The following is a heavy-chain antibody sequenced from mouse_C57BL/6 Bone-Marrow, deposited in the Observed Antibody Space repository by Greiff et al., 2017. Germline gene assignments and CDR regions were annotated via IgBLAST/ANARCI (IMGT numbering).Heavy chain of an antibody. CDR2: IDPNSGGT. J-gene: IGHJ4*01. CDR1: GYTFTSYW. D-gene: IGHD2-2*01. V-gene: IGHV1-72*01. Sequence: QVQLQQPGAELVKPGASVKLSCKASGYTFTSYWMHWVKQRPGRGLEWIGRIDPNSGGTKYNEKFKSKATLTVDKPSSTAYMQLSSLTSEDSAVYYCASWLRRAYYYAKDYWGQGTSVTVSS. CDR3: ASWLRRAYYYAKDY.